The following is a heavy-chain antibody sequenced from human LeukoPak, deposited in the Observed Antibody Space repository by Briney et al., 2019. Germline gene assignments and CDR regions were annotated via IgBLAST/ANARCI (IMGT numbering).Heavy chain of an antibody. J-gene: IGHJ3*02. CDR1: GGSISSSSYY. CDR3: ARGVLLKGGFDM. D-gene: IGHD1-26*01. CDR2: IYYSGST. Sequence: SETLSLTCTVSGGSISSSSYYWGWIRQPPGKGLEWIGSIYYSGSTYYNPSLKSRVTISVDTSKNQFSLKLSSVTAADTAVYYCARGVLLKGGFDMWGQGTIVTVSA. V-gene: IGHV4-39*01.